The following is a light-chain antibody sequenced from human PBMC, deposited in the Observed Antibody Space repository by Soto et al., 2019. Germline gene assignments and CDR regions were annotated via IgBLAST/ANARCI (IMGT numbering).Light chain of an antibody. CDR3: QQCNGYSRT. Sequence: DIQMTQSPSTLSASVGDRFTITCRASQSIIIFLAWYQQKPGKAPMLLIYDASSLESGVPSRFSGSGSGTEFTLTISSLQPDDFATYYCQQCNGYSRTFGQGTKVDI. V-gene: IGKV1-5*01. J-gene: IGKJ1*01. CDR1: QSIIIF. CDR2: DAS.